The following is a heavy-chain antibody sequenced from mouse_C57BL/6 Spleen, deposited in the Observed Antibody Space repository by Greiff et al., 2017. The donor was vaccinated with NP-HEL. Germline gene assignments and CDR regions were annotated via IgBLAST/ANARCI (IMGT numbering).Heavy chain of an antibody. V-gene: IGHV1-85*01. CDR1: GYTFTSYD. J-gene: IGHJ4*01. D-gene: IGHD1-1*02. CDR3: ARYYDYDAMDY. Sequence: VQVVESGPELVKPGASVKLSCKASGYTFTSYDINWVKQRPGQGLEWIGWIYPRDGSTKYNEKFKGKATLTVDTSSSTAYMELHSLTSEVSAVDFCARYYDYDAMDYWGQGTSVTVSS. CDR2: IYPRDGST.